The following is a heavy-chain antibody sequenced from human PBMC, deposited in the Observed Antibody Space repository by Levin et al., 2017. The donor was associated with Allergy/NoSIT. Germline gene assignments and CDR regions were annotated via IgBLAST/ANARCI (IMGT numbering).Heavy chain of an antibody. V-gene: IGHV3-21*01. J-gene: IGHJ4*02. CDR1: GFTFSSYS. CDR3: ARLCYDISTGYTWPVDY. Sequence: GESLKISCAASGFTFSSYSMNWVRQAPGKGLEWVSSISSSSSYIYYADSVKGRFTISRDNAKNSLYLQMNSLRAEDTAVYYCARLCYDISTGYTWPVDYWGQGTLVTVSS. D-gene: IGHD3-9*01. CDR2: ISSSSSYI.